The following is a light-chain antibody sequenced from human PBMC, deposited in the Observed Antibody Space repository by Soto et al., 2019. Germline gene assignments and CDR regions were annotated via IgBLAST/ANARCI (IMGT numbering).Light chain of an antibody. CDR2: EVN. CDR1: SSDIGGYNS. CDR3: SSSAGTNSFVL. Sequence: QSVLTQPPSASGSPGQSVTISCTGTSSDIGGYNSDSWYQQHPGKAPKLMIYEVNKRPLGVPERFSGSKSDNTASLTVSGLQADDEADYYCSSSAGTNSFVLFGGGTKLTVL. J-gene: IGLJ3*02. V-gene: IGLV2-8*01.